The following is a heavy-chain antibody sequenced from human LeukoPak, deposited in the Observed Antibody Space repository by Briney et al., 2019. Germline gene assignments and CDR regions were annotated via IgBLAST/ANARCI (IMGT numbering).Heavy chain of an antibody. Sequence: GGSLRLSCAASGFSASSYAMSWVRQVPGKGLEWVSGISDTGVNTYYADSVKGRFTISRDNSKNTLYLQMNSLRAEDTAVYYCARDDGIYYDSSGYSPNFDYWGQGTLVTVSS. J-gene: IGHJ4*02. CDR1: GFSASSYA. CDR2: ISDTGVNT. V-gene: IGHV3-23*01. D-gene: IGHD3-22*01. CDR3: ARDDGIYYDSSGYSPNFDY.